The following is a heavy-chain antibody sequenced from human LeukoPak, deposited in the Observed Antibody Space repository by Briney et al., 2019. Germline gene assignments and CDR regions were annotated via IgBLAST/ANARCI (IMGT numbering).Heavy chain of an antibody. J-gene: IGHJ4*02. D-gene: IGHD3-16*02. CDR1: GYTFTSYY. Sequence: ASVKVSCKASGYTFTSYYMHWVRQAPGQGLEWMGIINPSGGSTSCAQKFQGRVTMTRDTSTSTVYMELSSLRSEDTAVYYCARGLLVWGSYRPPLGPFDYWGQGTLVTVSS. CDR2: INPSGGST. V-gene: IGHV1-46*01. CDR3: ARGLLVWGSYRPPLGPFDY.